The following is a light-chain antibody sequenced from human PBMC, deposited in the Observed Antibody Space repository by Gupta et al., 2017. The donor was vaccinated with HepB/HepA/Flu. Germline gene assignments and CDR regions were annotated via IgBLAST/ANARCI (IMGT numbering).Light chain of an antibody. V-gene: IGKV2-30*02. CDR2: KVS. CDR3: MQGTFWRT. J-gene: IGKJ1*01. CDR1: QSLVHTDGYIY. Sequence: EDVMTPSPLSLPVTLGQSASISCKSSQSLVHTDGYIYLNWFHQRPGQSPRRLIYKVSNRDSGVPDRCSGSGSGTDFTLKISKVEAEDVGVYYCMQGTFWRTFGQGTKVEI.